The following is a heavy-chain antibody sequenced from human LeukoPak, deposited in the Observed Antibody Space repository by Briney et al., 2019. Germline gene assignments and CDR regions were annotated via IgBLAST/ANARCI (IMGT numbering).Heavy chain of an antibody. V-gene: IGHV3-53*01. CDR1: GFTVSNNY. Sequence: GGSLRLSCAASGFTVSNNYVSWVRQAPGKGLEWVSVISNSGGSTFYADSVKGRFTISRDNSKNTLYLQMNSLRAEDTAVYYCARGDPQDYWGQGTLVIVSS. J-gene: IGHJ4*02. CDR3: ARGDPQDY. CDR2: ISNSGGST.